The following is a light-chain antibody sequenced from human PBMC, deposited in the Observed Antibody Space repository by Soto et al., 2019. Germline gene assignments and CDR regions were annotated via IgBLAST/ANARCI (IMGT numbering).Light chain of an antibody. CDR1: QSLLHSNGYNY. Sequence: IVMTQSPLSLPVTPGEPASISCRSSQSLLHSNGYNYLDWYLQNPGQSPQLLIYLGSNRASGVPDRFSGSGSGTDVTLKISRVEAEDVGGYYFRQALQTPGFGQGTKLDIK. CDR2: LGS. J-gene: IGKJ2*03. CDR3: RQALQTPG. V-gene: IGKV2-28*01.